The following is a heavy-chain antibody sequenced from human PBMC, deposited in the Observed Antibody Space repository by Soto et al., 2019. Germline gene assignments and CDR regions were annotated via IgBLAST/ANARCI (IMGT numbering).Heavy chain of an antibody. J-gene: IGHJ5*02. V-gene: IGHV1-3*01. Sequence: ASVQVSCKASGYTFTSYAMHWVRQAPGQRLKWMGWINAGNGNTKYSQKFQGRVTITRDTSASTAYMELSSLRSEDTALYYCARDHKFHDSSGNWFDPWGQGTLVTVSS. CDR2: INAGNGNT. D-gene: IGHD3-3*01. CDR1: GYTFTSYA. CDR3: ARDHKFHDSSGNWFDP.